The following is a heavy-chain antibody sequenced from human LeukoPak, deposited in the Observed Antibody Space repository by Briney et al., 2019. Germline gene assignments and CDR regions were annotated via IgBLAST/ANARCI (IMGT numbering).Heavy chain of an antibody. CDR2: ISSRGGST. V-gene: IGHV3-64*01. CDR3: ARGFHGHTFDI. D-gene: IGHD5-24*01. CDR1: GFTFSSYA. Sequence: GGSLRLSCIASGFTFSSYAMNWVRQAPGKGLEYVSTISSRGGSTHYASSVKGRFTISRDNSKNTLYLQMASLTTEDMAVYYCARGFHGHTFDIWGQGTMVIVSS. J-gene: IGHJ3*02.